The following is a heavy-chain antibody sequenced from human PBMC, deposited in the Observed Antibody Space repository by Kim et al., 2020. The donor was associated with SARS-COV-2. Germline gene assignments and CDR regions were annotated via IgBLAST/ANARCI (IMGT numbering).Heavy chain of an antibody. V-gene: IGHV4-39*01. CDR3: ARHGRGGYVGRFFDY. CDR1: GGSISSSSYY. D-gene: IGHD5-12*01. Sequence: SETLSLTCTVSGGSISSSSYYWGWIRQPPGKGLEWIGSIYYSGSTYYNPSLKSRVTISVDTSKNQFSLKLSSVTAADTAVYYCARHGRGGYVGRFFDYWGQGTLVTVSS. CDR2: IYYSGST. J-gene: IGHJ4*02.